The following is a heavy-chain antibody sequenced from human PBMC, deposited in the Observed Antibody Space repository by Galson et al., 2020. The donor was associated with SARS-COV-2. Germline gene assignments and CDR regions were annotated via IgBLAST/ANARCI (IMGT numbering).Heavy chain of an antibody. CDR2: ISYDGSNK. J-gene: IGHJ4*02. Sequence: GESLKISCAASGFTFSTSAMHWVRQAPGKGLEWVGVISYDGSNKYYTDSVKGRFTISRDNSKNTLYLQMNSLRAEDTAVHYCARDGSSGYYHYFDYWGQGTQVTVSS. D-gene: IGHD3-22*01. CDR1: GFTFSTSA. V-gene: IGHV3-30*10. CDR3: ARDGSSGYYHYFDY.